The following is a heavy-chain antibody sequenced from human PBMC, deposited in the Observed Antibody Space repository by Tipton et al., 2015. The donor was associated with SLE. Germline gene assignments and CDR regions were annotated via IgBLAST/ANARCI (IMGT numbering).Heavy chain of an antibody. V-gene: IGHV4-61*08. D-gene: IGHD2-21*01. Sequence: TLSLTCIVSGGSVSSGAFYWGWIRQPPGKGLEWIGYIYYSGSTNYNPSLKSRVTISVDTSKNQFSLKLSSVTAADTAVYYCAREAWGHAFDIWGQGTMVTVSS. CDR3: AREAWGHAFDI. CDR1: GGSVSSGAFY. J-gene: IGHJ3*02. CDR2: IYYSGST.